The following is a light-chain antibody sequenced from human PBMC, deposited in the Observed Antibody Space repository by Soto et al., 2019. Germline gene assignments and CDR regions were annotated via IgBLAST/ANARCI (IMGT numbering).Light chain of an antibody. CDR3: YSYDSSLSGSV. J-gene: IGLJ3*02. CDR1: SSNIGAGYD. V-gene: IGLV1-40*01. CDR2: GNS. Sequence: QSVLTQPPSVSGAPGQRVTISCTGSSSNIGAGYDVHWYQQLPGTAPKLLIYGNSNRPSGVPDRFSGSKSGTSASLAINGPQAEDVAGYYCYSYDSSLSGSVFGGGTKLTVL.